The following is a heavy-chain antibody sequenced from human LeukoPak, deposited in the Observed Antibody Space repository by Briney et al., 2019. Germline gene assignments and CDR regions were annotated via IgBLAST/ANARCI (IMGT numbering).Heavy chain of an antibody. J-gene: IGHJ4*02. CDR1: GFTVSSNY. CDR3: ARAHSRRSVWGSYRPKYYFDY. Sequence: GGSLRLSCAASGFTVSSNYMSWVRQAPGKGLEWCSVIYSGGSTYYADSVKGRFTISRDNSKNTLYLQMNSLRAEDTAVYYCARAHSRRSVWGSYRPKYYFDYWGQGTLVTVSS. CDR2: IYSGGST. D-gene: IGHD3-16*02. V-gene: IGHV3-66*02.